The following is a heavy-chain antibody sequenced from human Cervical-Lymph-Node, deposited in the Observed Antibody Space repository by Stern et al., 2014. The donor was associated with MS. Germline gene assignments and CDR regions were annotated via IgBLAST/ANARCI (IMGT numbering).Heavy chain of an antibody. V-gene: IGHV3-33*01. Sequence: VQLVESGGGVVQPGTSLRVSCAASGFSFSRYYMHWVRQAPGQGLECVALIWCDGSNPYYADSVTGLFTISRDNFKNTLYLQMNSLKAEDTAVYYCASAYSSSHYYFDYWGQGTLVTVSS. CDR1: GFSFSRYY. CDR3: ASAYSSSHYYFDY. CDR2: IWCDGSNP. D-gene: IGHD6-13*01. J-gene: IGHJ4*02.